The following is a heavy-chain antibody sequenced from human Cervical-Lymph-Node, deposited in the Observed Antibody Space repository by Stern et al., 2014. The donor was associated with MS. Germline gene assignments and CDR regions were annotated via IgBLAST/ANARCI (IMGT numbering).Heavy chain of an antibody. CDR2: LRNKAYGGTA. CDR3: SRRLTMYRVFDY. Sequence: VQLVQSGGDLVQPGRSLRLSCTASGFTFGDFGMNWFRQAPGKGLELVAFLRNKAYGGTAEYAASVRGRFIISRDDSESIAYLQMNSLKIEDTGVYYCSRRLTMYRVFDYWGQGTLVAVSS. CDR1: GFTFGDFG. J-gene: IGHJ4*02. V-gene: IGHV3-49*03. D-gene: IGHD2-2*01.